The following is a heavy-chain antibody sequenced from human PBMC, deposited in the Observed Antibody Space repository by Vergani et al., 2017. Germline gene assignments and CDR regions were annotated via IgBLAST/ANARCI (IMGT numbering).Heavy chain of an antibody. D-gene: IGHD3-10*01. CDR2: MYHSGST. V-gene: IGHV4-59*01. CDR3: GRVADFDGLGSRLLGL. Sequence: QVRLQESGPGLVKPSETLSLTCSVSGGSMSGYYWSWIRQPPGKELEWIGYMYHSGSTNYNPSLETRVTISGDTSKNQFSLKLNSVTAADTAVYYCGRVADFDGLGSRLLGLWGQGILVTVSS. J-gene: IGHJ4*02. CDR1: GGSMSGYY.